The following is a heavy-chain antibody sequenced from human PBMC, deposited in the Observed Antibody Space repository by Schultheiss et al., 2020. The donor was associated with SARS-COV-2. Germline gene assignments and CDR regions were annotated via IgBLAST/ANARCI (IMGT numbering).Heavy chain of an antibody. CDR2: ISAYNGNT. V-gene: IGHV1-18*01. CDR3: ARDLGATKRGMDV. D-gene: IGHD1-26*01. J-gene: IGHJ6*02. CDR1: GGTFSSYA. Sequence: ASVKVSCKASGGTFSSYAISWVRQAPGQGLEWMGWISAYNGNTNYAQKLQGRVTMTTDTSTSTAYIELRSLRSDDTAVYYCARDLGATKRGMDVWGQGTTVNVSS.